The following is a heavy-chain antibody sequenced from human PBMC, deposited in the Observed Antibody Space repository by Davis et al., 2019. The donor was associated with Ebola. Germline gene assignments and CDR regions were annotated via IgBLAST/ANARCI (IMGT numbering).Heavy chain of an antibody. CDR1: GYTFTSYG. CDR3: ARELVPAAIPPYYYYGMDV. D-gene: IGHD2-2*02. CDR2: ISAYNGNT. Sequence: AASVKVSCKASGYTFTSYGISWVRQAPGQGLEWMGWISAYNGNTNYAQKLQGRVTMTTDTSTSTAYMELSSLRSEDTAVYYCARELVPAAIPPYYYYGMDVWGQGTTVTVSS. J-gene: IGHJ6*02. V-gene: IGHV1-18*01.